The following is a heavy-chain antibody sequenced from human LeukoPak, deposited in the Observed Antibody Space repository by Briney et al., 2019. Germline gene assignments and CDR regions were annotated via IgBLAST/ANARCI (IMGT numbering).Heavy chain of an antibody. Sequence: SETLSLACTVSGGSISSSNYYCGWIRQPPGKGLEWIGSIYYSGSTYYNPSLKSRVTISVDRSKNQFSLKLSSVTAADTAVYYCARDEGGSSGYFDYWGQGTLVTVSS. V-gene: IGHV4-39*07. J-gene: IGHJ4*02. D-gene: IGHD2-15*01. CDR1: GGSISSSNYY. CDR2: IYYSGST. CDR3: ARDEGGSSGYFDY.